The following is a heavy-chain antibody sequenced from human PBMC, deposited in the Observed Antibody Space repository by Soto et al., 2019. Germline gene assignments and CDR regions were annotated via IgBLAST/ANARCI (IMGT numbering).Heavy chain of an antibody. Sequence: PGGSLRLSCAASGFTFSSYGMHWVRQAPGKGLEWVAVISYDGSNKYYADSVKGRFTISRDNSKNTLYLQMNSLRDEDTAVYYCATHMDVWGQGTTVTVSS. CDR2: ISYDGSNK. CDR3: ATHMDV. CDR1: GFTFSSYG. V-gene: IGHV3-30*03. J-gene: IGHJ6*02.